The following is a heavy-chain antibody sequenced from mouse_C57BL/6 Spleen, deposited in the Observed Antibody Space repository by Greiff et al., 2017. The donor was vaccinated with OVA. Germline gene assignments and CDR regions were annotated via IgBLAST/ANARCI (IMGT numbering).Heavy chain of an antibody. D-gene: IGHD1-1*01. CDR2: IYPRSGNP. CDR3: AIGITTVGAPYCDD. J-gene: IGHJ2*01. Sequence: VKLQQSGAELARPGASVKLSCKASGYTFTSYGISWVKQRTGQGLEWIGEIYPRSGNPYYNEKFKGKATLTADKSSSTAYMELSSLTSEDSAVYFCAIGITTVGAPYCDDGGQGTTRTVSS. V-gene: IGHV1-81*01. CDR1: GYTFTSYG.